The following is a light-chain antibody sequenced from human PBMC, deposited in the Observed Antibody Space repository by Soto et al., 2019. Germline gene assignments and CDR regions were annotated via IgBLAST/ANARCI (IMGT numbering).Light chain of an antibody. Sequence: DIQMTQSPSSLSASVGDRVTITCRASQSISSYLNWYQQKPGEAPKILIYAASTLQSGVPSRFSGRGSGPDFSLTINSLQPEVFATHYCHQTFSAPVTFGQGTRLEIK. J-gene: IGKJ2*01. V-gene: IGKV1-39*01. CDR1: QSISSY. CDR3: HQTFSAPVT. CDR2: AAS.